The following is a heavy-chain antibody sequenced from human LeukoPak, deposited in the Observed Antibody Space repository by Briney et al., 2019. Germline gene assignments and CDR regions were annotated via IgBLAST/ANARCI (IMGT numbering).Heavy chain of an antibody. CDR2: VTANSRII. CDR1: GFTFSSYS. J-gene: IGHJ6*04. CDR3: AELGITMIGGV. D-gene: IGHD3-10*02. Sequence: GGSLRLSCAASGFTFSSYSMNWVRQAPGKGLEWVSYVTANSRIIYYADSVKGRFTISRDNAKNSLFLQMNSLRADDTAVYFCAELGITMIGGVWGKGTTVTISS. V-gene: IGHV3-48*01.